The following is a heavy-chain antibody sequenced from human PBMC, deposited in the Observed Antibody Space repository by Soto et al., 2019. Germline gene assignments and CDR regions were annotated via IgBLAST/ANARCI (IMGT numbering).Heavy chain of an antibody. J-gene: IGHJ3*02. V-gene: IGHV4-31*11. Sequence: QVQLQESGPGLVKPSQTLSLTCAVSGGSISSGGYYWSWVRQLPGKGLEWIGFIYYSGSTFYNPSLQSRVSISIDTSKNQSALKLNFVTAADTALYYCARGIAVAGNAFDIWGQGTTVTVSS. CDR3: ARGIAVAGNAFDI. D-gene: IGHD6-19*01. CDR1: GGSISSGGYY. CDR2: IYYSGST.